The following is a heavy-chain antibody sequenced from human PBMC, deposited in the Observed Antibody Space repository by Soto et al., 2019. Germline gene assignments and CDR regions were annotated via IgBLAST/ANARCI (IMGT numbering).Heavy chain of an antibody. CDR2: IYYSGSN. J-gene: IGHJ4*02. V-gene: IGHV4-31*02. D-gene: IGHD6-13*01. CDR1: GGSISSGDYY. CDR3: ARARRYSSSWYYFDS. Sequence: SETLSLTCTVSGGSISSGDYYWSWIRQHPGKGLEWIGYIYYSGSNSYDPSLKSRLTISVDTSKNQFSLKLTSVTAADTAVYYCARARRYSSSWYYFDSWGQGTLVTGLL.